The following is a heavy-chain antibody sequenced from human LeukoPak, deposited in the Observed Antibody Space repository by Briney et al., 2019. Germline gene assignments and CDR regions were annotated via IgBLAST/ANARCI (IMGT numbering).Heavy chain of an antibody. Sequence: GGSLRLSCAASGFTFNTYSMNWVRQAPGKGLEWVSHISSSSSTIYYADSVKGRFTISRDNAKTSLYLQMNSLRDEDTAVYYCARVEQQPRAVCGMDVWGPGTTVTVFS. CDR2: ISSSSSTI. CDR3: ARVEQQPRAVCGMDV. D-gene: IGHD6-13*01. J-gene: IGHJ6*02. V-gene: IGHV3-48*02. CDR1: GFTFNTYS.